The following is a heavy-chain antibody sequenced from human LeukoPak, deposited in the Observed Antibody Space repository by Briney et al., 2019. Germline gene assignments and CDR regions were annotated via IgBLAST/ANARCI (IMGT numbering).Heavy chain of an antibody. J-gene: IGHJ5*02. CDR2: INHSGST. CDR1: GGSFSGYY. CDR3: ARRGPPRTMLRGVKSGWFDP. Sequence: SETLSLTCAVYGGSFSGYYWSWIRQPPGKGLEWIGEINHSGSTNYNPSLKSRVTISIDTSKNQFSLKLSSVTAADTAVYYCARRGPPRTMLRGVKSGWFDPWGQGTLVTVSS. D-gene: IGHD3-10*01. V-gene: IGHV4-34*01.